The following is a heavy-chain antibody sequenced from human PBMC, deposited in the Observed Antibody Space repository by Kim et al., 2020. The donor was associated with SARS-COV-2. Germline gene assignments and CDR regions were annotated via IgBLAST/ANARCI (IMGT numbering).Heavy chain of an antibody. Sequence: GGSLRLSCAASGFTFSSFEMNWVRQAAGKGLEWVSYIGSSGSPIYYADSVEGRFTISRDNAKNSLYLQVSSLRAEDTALYYCASGVVGGYNYGRGYYYGTDVWGQGTTVTVSS. V-gene: IGHV3-48*03. D-gene: IGHD5-18*01. CDR3: ASGVVGGYNYGRGYYYGTDV. J-gene: IGHJ6*02. CDR1: GFTFSSFE. CDR2: IGSSGSPI.